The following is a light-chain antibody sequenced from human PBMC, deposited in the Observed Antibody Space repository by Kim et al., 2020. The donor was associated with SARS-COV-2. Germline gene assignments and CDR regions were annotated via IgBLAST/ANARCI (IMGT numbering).Light chain of an antibody. J-gene: IGKJ1*01. Sequence: LSPGERANFSGRASQSVGSSFAWYQQKPGQAPMLLIYDAFSRATGIPARFSGSGSGTNCTLTISSLEPEDCAVNYCQQRGSWPLTFGQGTEVDIK. CDR2: DAF. CDR1: QSVGSS. V-gene: IGKV3-11*01. CDR3: QQRGSWPLT.